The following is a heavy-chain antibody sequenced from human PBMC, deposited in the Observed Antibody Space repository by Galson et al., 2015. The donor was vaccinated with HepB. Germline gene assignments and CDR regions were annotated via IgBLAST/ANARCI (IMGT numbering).Heavy chain of an antibody. D-gene: IGHD1-1*01. J-gene: IGHJ4*02. Sequence: SLRLSCAASGFTFTTHNIHWVRQAPVKGLEWLAIISPDGSTTFYADSVKGRFTISRDNSKNTLFLQINSLRPEDTAVYYCARDFNWNYDYWGQGTLVTVSS. CDR3: ARDFNWNYDY. CDR2: ISPDGSTT. V-gene: IGHV3-30-3*01. CDR1: GFTFTTHN.